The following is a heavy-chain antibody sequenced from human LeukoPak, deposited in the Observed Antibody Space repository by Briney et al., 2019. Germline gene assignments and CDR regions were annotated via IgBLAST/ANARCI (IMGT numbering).Heavy chain of an antibody. V-gene: IGHV5-51*01. CDR2: IYPGDSDT. CDR3: ARVITMIRGVPDRFDP. CDR1: GYTFSTYW. D-gene: IGHD3-10*01. J-gene: IGHJ5*02. Sequence: GESLKISCKGSGYTFSTYWIAWVRQIAGKGLEWMGIIYPGDSDTRYSPSFQGQVTISADKSITTAYLQWSSLKASDTAMYYCARVITMIRGVPDRFDPWGQGTLVTVSS.